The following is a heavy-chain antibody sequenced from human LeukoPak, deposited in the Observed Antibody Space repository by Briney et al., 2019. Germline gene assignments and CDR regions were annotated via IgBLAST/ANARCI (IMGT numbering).Heavy chain of an antibody. Sequence: SETLSLTCAVSGGSISSSNWWSWVRQPRGKGLEWIGEIYHSGSTNYNPSLKSRVTISVDKSKNQFSLKLSSVTAADTAVYYCVSALAVAPFDYWGQGTLVTVSS. CDR1: GGSISSSNW. V-gene: IGHV4-4*02. CDR2: IYHSGST. D-gene: IGHD6-19*01. CDR3: VSALAVAPFDY. J-gene: IGHJ4*02.